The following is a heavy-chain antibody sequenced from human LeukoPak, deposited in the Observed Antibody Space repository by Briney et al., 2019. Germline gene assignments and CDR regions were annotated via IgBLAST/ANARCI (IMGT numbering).Heavy chain of an antibody. Sequence: GASVKVSCKASGYTFTSYYMHWVRQAPGQGLEWMGWINPNSGGTNYAQKFQGRVTMTRDTSVSTAYMEVSRLRSDDTAVYYCASRKDPEAIVVAGTPLDYWGQGTLVTVSS. CDR1: GYTFTSYY. CDR3: ASRKDPEAIVVAGTPLDY. D-gene: IGHD6-19*01. V-gene: IGHV1-2*02. J-gene: IGHJ4*02. CDR2: INPNSGGT.